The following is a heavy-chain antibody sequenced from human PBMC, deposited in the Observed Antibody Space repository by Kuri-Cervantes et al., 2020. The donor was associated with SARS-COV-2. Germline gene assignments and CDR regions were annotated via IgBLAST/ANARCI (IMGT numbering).Heavy chain of an antibody. D-gene: IGHD7-27*01. J-gene: IGHJ4*02. V-gene: IGHV3-30*18. CDR2: ISYDGSNK. CDR3: AKFLLGR. CDR1: GFTFTSHA. Sequence: GGSLRLSCAVSGFTFTSHAMHWVRQAPGKGLEWVALISYDGSNKFYADSVKGRFTISRDNSKNTLYLQMNSLRAEDTAVYYCAKFLLGRGGQGTLVTVSS.